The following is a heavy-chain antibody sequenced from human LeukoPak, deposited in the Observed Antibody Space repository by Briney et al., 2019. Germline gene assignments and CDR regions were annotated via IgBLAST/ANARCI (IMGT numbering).Heavy chain of an antibody. J-gene: IGHJ4*02. CDR1: GGSFSGYY. CDR2: INHSGST. CDR3: ARGLRIAARPRTFDY. D-gene: IGHD6-6*01. Sequence: TSETLSLTCAVYGGSFSGYYWSWIRQPPGKGLEWIGEINHSGSTNYNPSLKSRVTISVDTSKNQFSLKLSSVTAADTAVYYCARGLRIAARPRTFDYWGQGTLVTVSS. V-gene: IGHV4-34*01.